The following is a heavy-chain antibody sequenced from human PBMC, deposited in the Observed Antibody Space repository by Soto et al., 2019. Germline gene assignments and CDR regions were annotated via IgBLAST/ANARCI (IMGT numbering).Heavy chain of an antibody. D-gene: IGHD3-10*01. J-gene: IGHJ6*02. Sequence: ASVKVSCKASGYTFTGYYIHWVRQAPGEGLEWMGWINPNSGGTNYAQKFQGRVTMTRDTSISTAYMELSRLRSDDTAVYYCASDPIRPYYYYYGMDVWGQGTTLTVSS. CDR2: INPNSGGT. V-gene: IGHV1-2*02. CDR3: ASDPIRPYYYYYGMDV. CDR1: GYTFTGYY.